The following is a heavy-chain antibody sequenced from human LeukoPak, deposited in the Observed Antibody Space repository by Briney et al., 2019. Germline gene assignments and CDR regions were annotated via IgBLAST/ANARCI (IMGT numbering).Heavy chain of an antibody. CDR2: MYSGGTT. CDR3: ARVSRTTGTAIPLFDY. CDR1: GFSVSSNY. D-gene: IGHD1-1*01. V-gene: IGHV3-53*01. Sequence: PGGSLRLSCAASGFSVSSNYMNWVRQAPGKGLEWVSVMYSGGTTYYADSVQGRFTISRDNAKNSLYLQMDNLRAEDTAVYYCARVSRTTGTAIPLFDYWGQGTLVTVSS. J-gene: IGHJ4*02.